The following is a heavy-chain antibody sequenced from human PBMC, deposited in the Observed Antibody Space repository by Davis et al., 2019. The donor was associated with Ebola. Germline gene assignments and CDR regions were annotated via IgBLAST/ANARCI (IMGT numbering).Heavy chain of an antibody. J-gene: IGHJ6*02. CDR2: INHSGST. CDR1: GGSFSGYY. V-gene: IGHV4-34*01. CDR3: ASNYGITFGEGMDV. Sequence: SETLSLTCAVYGGSFSGYYWSWVRQPPGKGLEWIGEINHSGSTNYNPSLKSRVTISVDTSKNQFSLKLSSVTAADTAVYYCASNYGITFGEGMDVWGQGTTVTVSS. D-gene: IGHD3-16*01.